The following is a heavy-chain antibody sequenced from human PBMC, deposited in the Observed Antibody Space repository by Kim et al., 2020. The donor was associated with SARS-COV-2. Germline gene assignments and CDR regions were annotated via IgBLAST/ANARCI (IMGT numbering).Heavy chain of an antibody. CDR3: ARTIFGPSGGYYY. CDR1: GLPFRSWD. CDR2: ISSGSSDT. Sequence: GGSLRLSCVASGLPFRSWDMIWVRQAPGKGLEWISQISSGSSDTYYADSVKGRFTVSRDDATNSLFLQMNGLRDEDTAVYYCARTIFGPSGGYYY. V-gene: IGHV3-48*02. J-gene: IGHJ6*01. D-gene: IGHD3-10*02.